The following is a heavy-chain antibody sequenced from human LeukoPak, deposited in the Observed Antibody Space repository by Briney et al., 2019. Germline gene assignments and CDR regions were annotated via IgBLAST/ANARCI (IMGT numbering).Heavy chain of an antibody. D-gene: IGHD3-10*01. J-gene: IGHJ4*02. Sequence: SEPLSLTCIVSGASISSYYWSWIRQPPGKGLEWIGYFYDTRSPKYNPSLERRVTISVDMSRNQFSLNLTSVTAADTAVYYCARGRGSLTYWGQGTLATVSS. V-gene: IGHV4-59*01. CDR3: ARGRGSLTY. CDR2: FYDTRSP. CDR1: GASISSYY.